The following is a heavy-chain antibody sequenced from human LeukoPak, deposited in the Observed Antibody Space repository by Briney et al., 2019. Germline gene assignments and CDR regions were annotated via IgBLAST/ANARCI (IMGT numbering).Heavy chain of an antibody. CDR3: ARFETSPGGVPFDI. Sequence: GGSLRLSCAASGFTFSSFAMSWVRQAPGKGLEWVSAISGSVTYYIDSVKGRFTISRDNTKNSLYLQMNSLRAEDTAVYYCARFETSPGGVPFDIWGQGTMVTVSS. CDR1: GFTFSSFA. CDR2: ISGSVT. D-gene: IGHD3-16*01. J-gene: IGHJ3*02. V-gene: IGHV3-23*01.